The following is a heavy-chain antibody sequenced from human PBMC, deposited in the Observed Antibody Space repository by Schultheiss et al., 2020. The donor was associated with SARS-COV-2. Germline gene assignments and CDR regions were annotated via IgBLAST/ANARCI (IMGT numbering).Heavy chain of an antibody. J-gene: IGHJ5*02. V-gene: IGHV4-38-2*01. D-gene: IGHD4-17*01. CDR3: ARLTVTKPNWFDP. CDR2: IYYSSST. CDR1: GYSISSGYY. Sequence: SETLSLTCAVSGYSISSGYYWGWIRQPPGKGLEWIGSIYYSSSTYYNPSLKSRVTLSVDTSKNQFSLKLSSVTAADTAVYYCARLTVTKPNWFDPWGQGTLVTVSS.